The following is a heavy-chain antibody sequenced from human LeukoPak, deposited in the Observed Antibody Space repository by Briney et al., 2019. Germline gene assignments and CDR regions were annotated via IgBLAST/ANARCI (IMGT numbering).Heavy chain of an antibody. CDR1: GYSISSGYY. Sequence: SETLSLTCTVSGYSISSGYYWGWIRQPPGKGLEWIGSIHHSGSTYYNPSLKSRVTISVDTSKNQFSLKLSSVTAADTAVYYCARAHYDFWSGYTTDDAFDIWGQGTMVTVSS. CDR2: IHHSGST. J-gene: IGHJ3*02. CDR3: ARAHYDFWSGYTTDDAFDI. D-gene: IGHD3-3*01. V-gene: IGHV4-38-2*02.